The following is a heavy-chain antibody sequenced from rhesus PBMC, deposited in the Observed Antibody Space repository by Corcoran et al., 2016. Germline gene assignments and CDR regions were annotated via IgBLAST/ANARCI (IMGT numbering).Heavy chain of an antibody. D-gene: IGHD3-22*01. CDR2: IGGNSGST. J-gene: IGHJ4*01. CDR3: ARDGVLMEWLIDY. Sequence: QVQLQESGPGLVKPSETLSLTCAVSGYPISSGYGWRWLRPPPGKGVEWVGYIGGNSGSTNYNPSLKSRVTISKDTSKNQFSLKLSSVTAADTAVYYCARDGVLMEWLIDYWGQGVLVTVSS. CDR1: GYPISSGYG. V-gene: IGHV4-127*01.